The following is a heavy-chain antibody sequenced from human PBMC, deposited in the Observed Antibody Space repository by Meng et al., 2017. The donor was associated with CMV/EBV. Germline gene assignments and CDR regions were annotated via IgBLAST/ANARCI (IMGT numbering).Heavy chain of an antibody. CDR1: GFTFSSYA. Sequence: GGSLRLSCAASGFTFSSYAMHWVRQAPGKGLEWVAVISYDGSNKYYADSVKGRFTISRDNSKNTLYLQMNSLRAEDTAVYYCASEFFNWNYSVVAFDIWGQGTMVTVSS. V-gene: IGHV3-30*04. D-gene: IGHD1-7*01. CDR2: ISYDGSNK. CDR3: ASEFFNWNYSVVAFDI. J-gene: IGHJ3*02.